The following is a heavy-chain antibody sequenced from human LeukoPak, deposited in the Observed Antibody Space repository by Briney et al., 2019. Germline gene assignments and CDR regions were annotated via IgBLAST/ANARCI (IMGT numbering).Heavy chain of an antibody. CDR1: GFTFSSYG. Sequence: PGRSLRLSCAASGFTFSSYGTHWVRQAPGKGLEWMAVISYDGSNKYYADSVKGRFTISRDNSKNTLYLQMNSLRAEDTAVYYCAKDVYYYGSGKSGSDYWGQGTLVTVSS. J-gene: IGHJ4*02. D-gene: IGHD3-10*01. CDR2: ISYDGSNK. V-gene: IGHV3-30*18. CDR3: AKDVYYYGSGKSGSDY.